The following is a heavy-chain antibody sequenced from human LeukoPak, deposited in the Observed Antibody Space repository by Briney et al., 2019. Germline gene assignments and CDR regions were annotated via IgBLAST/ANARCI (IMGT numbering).Heavy chain of an antibody. J-gene: IGHJ5*02. CDR3: PHPAYDILTGYYTGFDP. V-gene: IGHV2-5*02. Sequence: VSGPTLVNPTQTLTLTCTFSGFSLSTSGVVVGWIRQPPGKALEWLALIYWDDDKRYSPSLKSRLTITKDTSKNQVVLTMTNMDPVDTASYFWPHPAYDILTGYYTGFDPWGQGTLVTVSS. D-gene: IGHD3-9*01. CDR1: GFSLSTSGVV. CDR2: IYWDDDK.